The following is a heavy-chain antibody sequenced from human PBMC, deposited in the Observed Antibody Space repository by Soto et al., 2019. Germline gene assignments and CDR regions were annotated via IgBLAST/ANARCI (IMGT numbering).Heavy chain of an antibody. CDR2: IYYSGST. CDR1: GGSITTCNW. CDR3: ARQPTDTAAFDI. Sequence: KPSETLSLTCAVSGGSITTCNWCSWVPQPPGKGLEWIGYIYYSGSTNYNPSITSRIALSVDTSNNQLSLKLTSVSAADTAVYYCARQPTDTAAFDIWGQGTMVTVSS. V-gene: IGHV4-4*02. J-gene: IGHJ3*02. D-gene: IGHD4-17*01.